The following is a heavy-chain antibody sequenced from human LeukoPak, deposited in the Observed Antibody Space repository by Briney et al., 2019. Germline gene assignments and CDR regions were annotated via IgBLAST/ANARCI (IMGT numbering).Heavy chain of an antibody. D-gene: IGHD3-3*01. CDR1: GGSFSGYY. CDR2: INHSGST. Sequence: SETLSLTCAVYGGSFSGYYWSWIRQPPGKGLEWIGEINHSGSTNYNPSLKSRVTISVDTSKNQFSLKLSSVTAADTAVYYCARLSGAIFGVVITLYYFDYWGQGTLVTVSS. CDR3: ARLSGAIFGVVITLYYFDY. V-gene: IGHV4-34*01. J-gene: IGHJ4*02.